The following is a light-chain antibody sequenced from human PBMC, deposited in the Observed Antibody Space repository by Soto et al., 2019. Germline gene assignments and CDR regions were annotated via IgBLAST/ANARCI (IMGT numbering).Light chain of an antibody. CDR2: KVS. CDR1: QSLVHSNGNTF. Sequence: EVMMTQSPLSLPVTLGQPASISCRSSQSLVHSNGNTFLTWFQQRPGQSPRRLIYKVSIRDSGVSDRFSGSGSGTDFTLKISRVEAEDVGVYYCMQGTYAPKTFGQGTMVEI. CDR3: MQGTYAPKT. J-gene: IGKJ1*01. V-gene: IGKV2-30*02.